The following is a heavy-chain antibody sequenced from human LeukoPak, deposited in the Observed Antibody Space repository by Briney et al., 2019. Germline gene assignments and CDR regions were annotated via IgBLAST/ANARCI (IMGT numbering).Heavy chain of an antibody. CDR3: ARVRMVRGVIDAFDI. Sequence: SQTLSLTCAVSGGSISSGGYSWSWIRQPPGKGLEWIGYIYHSGSTYYNPSLKSRVTISVDRSKNQFSLKLSSVTAADTAAYYCARVRMVRGVIDAFDIWGQGTMVTVSS. V-gene: IGHV4-30-2*01. CDR2: IYHSGST. CDR1: GGSISSGGYS. J-gene: IGHJ3*02. D-gene: IGHD3-10*01.